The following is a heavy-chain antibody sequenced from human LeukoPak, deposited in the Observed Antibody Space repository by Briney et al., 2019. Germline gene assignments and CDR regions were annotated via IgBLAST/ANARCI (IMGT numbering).Heavy chain of an antibody. V-gene: IGHV3-7*01. Sequence: SGGSLRLSCAASGFLFSRYWMSWVRQAPGKGLEWVANIKEDGSEKYYVESMKGRFTISRDNVKNSLYLQMNSLRAEDTAVYYCAREPNSDSTLDYWGQGTLVTVSS. J-gene: IGHJ4*02. CDR3: AREPNSDSTLDY. CDR2: IKEDGSEK. D-gene: IGHD6-13*01. CDR1: GFLFSRYW.